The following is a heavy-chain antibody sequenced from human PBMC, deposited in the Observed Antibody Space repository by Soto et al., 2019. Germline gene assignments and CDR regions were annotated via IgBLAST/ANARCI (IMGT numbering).Heavy chain of an antibody. J-gene: IGHJ6*02. V-gene: IGHV1-69*01. Sequence: QVQLVQSGAEVKKPGSSVKVSCKASGGTFSSYAISWVRQAPGQGLEWMGGIIPIFGTANYAQKFQGRVRITGGETRGPAYMGGRGRRFEATAVYYCAGGGYRVGGGGDSYGMDVWGQGTTVTVSS. CDR3: AGGGYRVGGGGDSYGMDV. CDR1: GGTFSSYA. D-gene: IGHD1-1*01. CDR2: IIPIFGTA.